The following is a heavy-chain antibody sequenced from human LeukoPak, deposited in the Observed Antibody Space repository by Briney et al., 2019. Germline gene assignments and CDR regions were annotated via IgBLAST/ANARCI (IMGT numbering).Heavy chain of an antibody. J-gene: IGHJ4*02. CDR3: TRDSYSGYAFH. V-gene: IGHV3-48*03. CDR1: GFSISSYE. D-gene: IGHD5-12*01. Sequence: GGSLRLSCAASGFSISSYEMNWVRQAPGKGLEWVSYISSSGRTIYYADSVKGRFTISRDNAKNALYLQMISLRAEDTAVYYCTRDSYSGYAFHWGQGTLVTVSS. CDR2: ISSSGRTI.